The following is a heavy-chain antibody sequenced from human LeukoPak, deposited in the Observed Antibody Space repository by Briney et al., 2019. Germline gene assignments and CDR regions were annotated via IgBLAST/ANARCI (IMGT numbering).Heavy chain of an antibody. CDR2: INPNSGGT. J-gene: IGHJ4*02. CDR3: AAARLTGHHFAIY. V-gene: IGHV1-2*02. Sequence: ASVTVSCKASEYTFTDYFMHWVRQAPGQGLEWMGWINPNSGGTNFARKFQGRVTLTRDTSISSAYMELSRVRSDDTAVYYCAAARLTGHHFAIYWGQGTLVTVSS. CDR1: EYTFTDYF. D-gene: IGHD3-9*01.